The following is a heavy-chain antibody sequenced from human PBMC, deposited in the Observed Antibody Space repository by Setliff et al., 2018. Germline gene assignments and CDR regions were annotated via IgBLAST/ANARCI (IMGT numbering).Heavy chain of an antibody. CDR1: GYTFTTYT. Sequence: GASVKVSCKASGYTFTTYTMNWVRQAPGQGLEWMEWINTNTGNPTYAQGFTGRFVFSLDTSVSTAYLQINSLEAEDTAVYYCARGSGTYASSSRVFHYWGQGTLVTVSS. CDR2: INTNTGNP. J-gene: IGHJ4*02. CDR3: ARGSGTYASSSRVFHY. V-gene: IGHV7-4-1*02. D-gene: IGHD6-6*01.